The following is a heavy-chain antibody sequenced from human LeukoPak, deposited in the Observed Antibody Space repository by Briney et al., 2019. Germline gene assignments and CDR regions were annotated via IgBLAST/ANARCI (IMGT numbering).Heavy chain of an antibody. J-gene: IGHJ4*02. CDR2: ISSFSGTI. CDR1: GFTVNDYY. V-gene: IGHV3-11*04. D-gene: IGHD3-16*01. Sequence: GGSLRLSCAASGFTVNDYYMSWVRQAPGKGLEWVSYISSFSGTINYADSVKGRFTISRDNAKNSLYLQMNSLRAEDTAVYYCARDQGGVGYWGQGTLVTVSS. CDR3: ARDQGGVGY.